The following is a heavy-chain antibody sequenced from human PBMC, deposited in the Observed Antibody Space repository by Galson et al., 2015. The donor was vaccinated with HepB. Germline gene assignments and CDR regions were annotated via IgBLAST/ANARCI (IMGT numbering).Heavy chain of an antibody. Sequence: SLRLSCAASGFTFSTYWMTWVRQAPGKGLEWVANIKQDGSDKYYVDSVKGRFTISRDNAKNSLFLQMNSLRDADTAVYYCARESYGYSGYDSPWSPGFFDYWGQGTLVTVSS. CDR3: ARESYGYSGYDSPWSPGFFDY. CDR1: GFTFSTYW. V-gene: IGHV3-7*01. J-gene: IGHJ4*02. D-gene: IGHD5-12*01. CDR2: IKQDGSDK.